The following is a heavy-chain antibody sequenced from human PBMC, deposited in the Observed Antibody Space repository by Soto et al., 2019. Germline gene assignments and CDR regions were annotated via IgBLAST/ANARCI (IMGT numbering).Heavy chain of an antibody. CDR1: GCYFSNYA. CDR2: IDPGDSDA. CDR3: TRRAAVRPGYDAMEV. J-gene: IGHJ6*02. Sequence: GGSLKTYFKGSGCYFSNYAIIWVRQLPGKGMEWMGKIDPGDSDANYSPSFQGHVTISADMSITTAYLLWGSLKASDSAIYYCTRRAAVRPGYDAMEVWGQGTTVTVPS. D-gene: IGHD6-13*01. V-gene: IGHV5-10-1*01.